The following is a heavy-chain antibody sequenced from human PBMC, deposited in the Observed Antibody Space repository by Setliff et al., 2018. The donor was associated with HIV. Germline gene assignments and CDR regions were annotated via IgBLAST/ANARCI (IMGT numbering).Heavy chain of an antibody. V-gene: IGHV4-59*04. Sequence: ETLSLTCTVSGGSISSYYWSWIRQSPGEGLEWIGYIYYIHSGSGSSYYNPSLKSRVTMSVDTSRNQISLKLSSVTAADTAVYYCAGSIVVVTAAPLTWGQGTLVTVSS. CDR1: GGSISSYY. CDR3: AGSIVVVTAAPLT. J-gene: IGHJ5*02. D-gene: IGHD2-21*02. CDR2: IYYIHSGSGSS.